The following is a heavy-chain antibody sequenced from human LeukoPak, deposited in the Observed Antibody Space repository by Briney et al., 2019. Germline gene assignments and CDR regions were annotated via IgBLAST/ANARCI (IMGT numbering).Heavy chain of an antibody. V-gene: IGHV3-11*04. CDR2: VSSSSSTI. J-gene: IGHJ4*02. CDR1: GFTFIDAW. CDR3: ARDGIVGLDY. Sequence: GGSLRLSCTGSGSGFTFIDAWMSWVRQAPGKGLEWVSYVSSSSSTIYYADSVKGRFTISRDNAKNSLYLQMNSLRDEDTAVYYCARDGIVGLDYWGQGTLVTVSS. D-gene: IGHD3-22*01.